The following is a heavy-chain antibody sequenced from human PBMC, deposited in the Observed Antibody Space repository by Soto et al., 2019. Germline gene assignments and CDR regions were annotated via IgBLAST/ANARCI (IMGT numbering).Heavy chain of an antibody. Sequence: SGPTLVNPTQTLTLTCSFSGFSLSTSGVGVGWIRQSPGKALEWLALIYWSGDEHYRPSPKSRLTIIKDTSKNHVVLIMTDMDPVDTATYYCARGLATLPVFAFDIWGQGTMVTVSS. V-gene: IGHV2-5*01. J-gene: IGHJ3*02. CDR1: GFSLSTSGVG. CDR3: ARGLATLPVFAFDI. CDR2: IYWSGDE. D-gene: IGHD6-6*01.